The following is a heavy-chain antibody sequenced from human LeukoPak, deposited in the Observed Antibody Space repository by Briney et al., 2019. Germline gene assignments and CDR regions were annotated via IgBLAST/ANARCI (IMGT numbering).Heavy chain of an antibody. V-gene: IGHV3-74*01. Sequence: GGSLRLSCAASGFTFSSYWMHWVGQAPGKGLVWVSRINSDGSSTNCADSVKGRFTISRDNAKNTLYLQMNSLRVEDTAVYYCARDPRYCSDTSCWPYNWLDPWGQGTLVTVSS. J-gene: IGHJ5*02. D-gene: IGHD2-2*01. CDR2: INSDGSST. CDR3: ARDPRYCSDTSCWPYNWLDP. CDR1: GFTFSSYW.